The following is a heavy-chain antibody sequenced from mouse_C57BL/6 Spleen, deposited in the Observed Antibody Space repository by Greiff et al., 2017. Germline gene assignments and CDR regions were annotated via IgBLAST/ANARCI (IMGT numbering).Heavy chain of an antibody. CDR2: ISSGSSTI. CDR1: GFTFSDYG. Sequence: EVMLVESGGGLVKPGGSLKLSCAASGFTFSDYGMHWVRQAPEKGLEWVAYISSGSSTIYYADTVKGRFTISRDNAKNTLFLQMTSLRSEDTAMYYCARPRGDYDGRDAMDYWGQGTSVTVSS. J-gene: IGHJ4*01. V-gene: IGHV5-17*01. CDR3: ARPRGDYDGRDAMDY. D-gene: IGHD2-4*01.